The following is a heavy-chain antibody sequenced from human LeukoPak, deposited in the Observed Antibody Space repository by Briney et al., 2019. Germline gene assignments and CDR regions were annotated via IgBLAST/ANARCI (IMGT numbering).Heavy chain of an antibody. V-gene: IGHV1-8*01. J-gene: IGHJ5*02. CDR3: ARGRDSGHKENWFDP. CDR2: MNPNSGNT. Sequence: ASVKVSCKASGYTFTTYDINWVRQATGQGLEWMGWMNPNSGNTGYAQKFQGRVTMTRNTSISTAYMELSSLRSEDTAVYYCARGRDSGHKENWFDPWGQGTLVTVSS. CDR1: GYTFTTYD. D-gene: IGHD6-19*01.